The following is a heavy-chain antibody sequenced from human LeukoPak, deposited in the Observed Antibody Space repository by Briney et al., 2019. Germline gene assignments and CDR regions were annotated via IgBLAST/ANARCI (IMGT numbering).Heavy chain of an antibody. V-gene: IGHV3-23*01. Sequence: GGSLRLSCAASGFTFSSYAMSWVRQAPGKGLEWVSAISGSGGSTYYADSVKGRFTISRDNAKNSLYLQMNSLRAEDTAVYYCARDRLDYDFWSDSDYWGQGTLVTVSS. CDR1: GFTFSSYA. D-gene: IGHD3-3*01. J-gene: IGHJ4*02. CDR2: ISGSGGST. CDR3: ARDRLDYDFWSDSDY.